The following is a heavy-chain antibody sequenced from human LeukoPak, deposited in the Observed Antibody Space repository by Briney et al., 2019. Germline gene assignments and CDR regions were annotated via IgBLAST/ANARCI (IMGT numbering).Heavy chain of an antibody. Sequence: GGSLRLSCAASGFTFSSYSMNWVRQAPGKGLEWVSSISSSSSYIYYADSVKGRFTISRDNSKNTLYLQMNSLRAEDTAVYYCARVYCSGGSCYEYYFDYWGQGTLVTVSS. CDR3: ARVYCSGGSCYEYYFDY. V-gene: IGHV3-21*04. D-gene: IGHD2-15*01. CDR2: ISSSSSYI. CDR1: GFTFSSYS. J-gene: IGHJ4*02.